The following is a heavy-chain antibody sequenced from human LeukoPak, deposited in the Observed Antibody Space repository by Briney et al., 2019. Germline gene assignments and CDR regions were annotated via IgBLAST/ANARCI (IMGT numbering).Heavy chain of an antibody. CDR2: IKQDGSEK. CDR3: TRVRGGVGGVYFDY. J-gene: IGHJ4*02. Sequence: GGSLRLSCAASGFTFSSYWMNWVRQAPGKGLEWVANIKQDGSEKYYVDSVKGRFTISRDNAKKSLYLQMNSLRADDTALYYCTRVRGGVGGVYFDYWGQGTLVTVSS. V-gene: IGHV3-7*03. D-gene: IGHD2-8*02. CDR1: GFTFSSYW.